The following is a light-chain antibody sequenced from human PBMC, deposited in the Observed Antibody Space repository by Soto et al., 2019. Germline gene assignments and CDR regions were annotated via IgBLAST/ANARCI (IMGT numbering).Light chain of an antibody. V-gene: IGKV3D-15*01. J-gene: IGKJ5*01. CDR1: QNVSSN. CDR2: GAS. CDR3: QQYNNWPPAIT. Sequence: EIVMTQSPATLSVSPGERATLSCRASQNVSSNLLVWYQQHPGRAPRLLIYGASSRATGIPDRFSGSGSGTEFTLTISSLQSEDFAVYYCQQYNNWPPAITFGQGTRLEIK.